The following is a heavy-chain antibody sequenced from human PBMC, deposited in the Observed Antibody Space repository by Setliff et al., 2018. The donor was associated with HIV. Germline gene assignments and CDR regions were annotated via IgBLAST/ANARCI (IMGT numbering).Heavy chain of an antibody. CDR1: GFTLSNYA. Sequence: GGSLRLSCAASGFTLSNYALNWVRQAPGKGLEWISYISSRSQTIYYADSVKGRFTISRHNAKNSLYLQMNSLRAEDTAVYFCAKGFYYDSGDGRVRAFDIWGQGTMVTVSS. V-gene: IGHV3-48*01. D-gene: IGHD3-22*01. CDR2: ISSRSQTI. J-gene: IGHJ3*02. CDR3: AKGFYYDSGDGRVRAFDI.